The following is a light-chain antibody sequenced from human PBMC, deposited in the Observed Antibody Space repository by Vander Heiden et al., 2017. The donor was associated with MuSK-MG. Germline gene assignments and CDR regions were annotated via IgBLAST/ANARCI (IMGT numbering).Light chain of an antibody. V-gene: IGLV2-14*03. CDR1: SSDVGGYHH. CDR2: DVS. J-gene: IGLJ2*01. Sequence: QSALTQPASVSGSPGQSITISCTGTSSDVGGYHHVSWYQQHPGKAPKVMIYDVSNRPSGVSNRFSGSKSGNTASLTISGLKAEDEADYYCSSYTSSSTLVFGGGTKLTVL. CDR3: SSYTSSSTLV.